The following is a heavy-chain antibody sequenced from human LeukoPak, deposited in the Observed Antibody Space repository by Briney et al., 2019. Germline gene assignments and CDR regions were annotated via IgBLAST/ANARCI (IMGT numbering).Heavy chain of an antibody. J-gene: IGHJ5*02. D-gene: IGHD2-2*02. CDR2: MNPNSGNT. V-gene: IGHV1-8*01. Sequence: ASVRVSCKASGYTFTSYDINWVRQATGQGLEWMGWMNPNSGNTGYAQKFQGRVTMTRNTSISTAYMELRGLRSEDTAVYYCVRDGEGAAISVNYWFDPWGQGTLVTVSS. CDR1: GYTFTSYD. CDR3: VRDGEGAAISVNYWFDP.